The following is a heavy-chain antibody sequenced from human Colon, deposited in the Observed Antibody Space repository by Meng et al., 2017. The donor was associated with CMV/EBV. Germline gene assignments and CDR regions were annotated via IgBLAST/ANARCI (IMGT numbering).Heavy chain of an antibody. CDR3: AKAHDIVISRGMDV. D-gene: IGHD2/OR15-2a*01. CDR2: IRYDGSDQ. CDR1: GFTFNSFG. J-gene: IGHJ6*02. V-gene: IGHV3-30*02. Sequence: GGSLRLSCAASGFTFNSFGMYWVRQPPGKGLEWLSFIRYDGSDQYYADSVKGRFTVSRDNSQNTLYLQMNSLRVEDSAVYYCAKAHDIVISRGMDVWGQGTTVTVSS.